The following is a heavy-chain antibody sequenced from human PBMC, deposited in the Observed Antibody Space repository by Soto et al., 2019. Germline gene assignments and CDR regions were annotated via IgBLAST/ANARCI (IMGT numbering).Heavy chain of an antibody. CDR3: ARHGPNTYGDYFDY. CDR2: VHYSGST. Sequence: QVQLQESGPGLVKPSETLSLTCTVSGGSIISYYWSWIRQPPGKGLERVGYVHYSGSTNYNPSLKSRVTISVDTSKNQFSLKLSSVTAADTAVYYCARHGPNTYGDYFDYWGQGTLVTVSS. CDR1: GGSIISYY. J-gene: IGHJ4*02. D-gene: IGHD4-17*01. V-gene: IGHV4-59*08.